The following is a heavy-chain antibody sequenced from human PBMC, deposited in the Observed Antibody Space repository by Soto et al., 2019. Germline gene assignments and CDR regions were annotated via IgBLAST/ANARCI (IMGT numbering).Heavy chain of an antibody. Sequence: QLPGKGLEWIGYIYYSGGTHYNPSLKSRVTISVDTSKNQFSLKLSSVTAADTAVYFCARSFGVAGAGPFDYWGQGTLVTVSS. V-gene: IGHV4-31*02. D-gene: IGHD6-13*01. J-gene: IGHJ4*02. CDR2: IYYSGGT. CDR3: ARSFGVAGAGPFDY.